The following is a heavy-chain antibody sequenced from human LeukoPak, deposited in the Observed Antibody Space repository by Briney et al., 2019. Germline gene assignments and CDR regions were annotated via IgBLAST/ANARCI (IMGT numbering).Heavy chain of an antibody. CDR3: ARGPNSYGDYGRLNY. CDR2: IYPRDGST. Sequence: GASVKVSCKASGYTFTSNYIHWVRQAPGQGLEWMGMIYPRDGSTSYAQKFQGRVTMTTDTSTSTAYMELRSLRSDDTAVYYCARGPNSYGDYGRLNYWGQGTLVTVSS. D-gene: IGHD4-17*01. J-gene: IGHJ4*02. CDR1: GYTFTSNY. V-gene: IGHV1-46*01.